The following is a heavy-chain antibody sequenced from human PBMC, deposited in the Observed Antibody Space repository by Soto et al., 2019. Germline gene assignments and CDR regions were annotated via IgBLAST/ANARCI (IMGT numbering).Heavy chain of an antibody. D-gene: IGHD5-12*01. CDR2: IHPSRGSP. J-gene: IGHJ2*01. CDR3: TRDRVYSGYCSGDLDWYFDL. V-gene: IGHV1-46*01. Sequence: QVQLVQSGAEVKRPGASVKVSCKASGHTFTDYYMHWVRQAPGQGLEWMGMIHPSRGSPTSAQKFQGRVTITRDTSTTTFYMELSSLRSEDTAVYYCTRDRVYSGYCSGDLDWYFDLWGRGTLVTVSS. CDR1: GHTFTDYY.